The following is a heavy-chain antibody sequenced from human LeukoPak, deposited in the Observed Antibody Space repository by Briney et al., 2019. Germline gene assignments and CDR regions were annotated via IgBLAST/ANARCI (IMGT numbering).Heavy chain of an antibody. CDR1: EGTFSSYA. J-gene: IGHJ6*02. D-gene: IGHD4-17*01. V-gene: IGHV1-69*04. CDR3: ARVPRTTVTINYYYYGMDV. CDR2: IIPILGIA. Sequence: SVKVSCKASEGTFSSYAISWVRQAPGQGLEWMGRIIPILGIANYAQKFQGRVTITADKSTSTAYMELSSLRSEDTAVYYCARVPRTTVTINYYYYGMDVWGQGTTVTVSS.